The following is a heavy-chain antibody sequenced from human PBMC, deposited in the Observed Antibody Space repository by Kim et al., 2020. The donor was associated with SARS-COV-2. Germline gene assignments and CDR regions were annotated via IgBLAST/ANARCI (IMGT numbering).Heavy chain of an antibody. V-gene: IGHV4-59*01. D-gene: IGHD3-16*01. CDR1: GGSISSYY. Sequence: SETLSLNCTVSGGSISSYYWNWIRQPPGKGLEWIGYIYYSGSTTYNPSLTSRVTISVDTSTNQFSLKLSSVTAADTAIYYCARDSLGGSYYGMDVWGQGTTVTVSS. CDR3: ARDSLGGSYYGMDV. CDR2: IYYSGST. J-gene: IGHJ6*02.